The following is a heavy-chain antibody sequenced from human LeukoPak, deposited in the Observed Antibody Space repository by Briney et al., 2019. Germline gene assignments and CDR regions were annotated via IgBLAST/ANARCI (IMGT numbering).Heavy chain of an antibody. CDR1: GGSINSGHYY. Sequence: PSETLSLTCTVSGGSINSGHYYWSWIRQPPGKGLEWIGHIYNSGSTTYNPSLKGRVTISVDPSKHQFSLKLYSVTAPDTAVYVCARVLAGSTINFDSWGQGSLVTVSS. CDR3: ARVLAGSTINFDS. D-gene: IGHD6-13*01. V-gene: IGHV4-30-4*01. J-gene: IGHJ4*02. CDR2: IYNSGST.